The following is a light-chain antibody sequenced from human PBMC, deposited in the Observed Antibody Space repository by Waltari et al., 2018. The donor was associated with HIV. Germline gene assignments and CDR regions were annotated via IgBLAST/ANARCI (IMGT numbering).Light chain of an antibody. CDR3: AAWDDSLNGWV. J-gene: IGLJ3*02. V-gene: IGLV1-44*01. Sequence: QSVLTQPPSASGTPGQRVTISCSGSSSNIGSNTVNWYQQLPGTAPKLLIYINKQRPSGVPDRFSGSKSGTSASLAISGRQSDVEAAFYCAAWDDSLNGWVFGGGTKLTVL. CDR2: INK. CDR1: SSNIGSNT.